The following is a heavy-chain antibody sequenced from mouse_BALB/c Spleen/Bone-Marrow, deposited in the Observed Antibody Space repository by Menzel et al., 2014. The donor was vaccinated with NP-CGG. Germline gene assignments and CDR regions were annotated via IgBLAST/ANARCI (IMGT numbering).Heavy chain of an antibody. Sequence: EVKVVESGGGLVQPGGSRKLSCAASGFTFSSFGMHWVRQAPEKGLEWVAYISSGSSTIYYADTVKGRFTISRDNPKNTLFLQMTSLRPEDTAMYYCARDVPLYDVGYFDYWGQGTTLTVSS. CDR3: ARDVPLYDVGYFDY. CDR2: ISSGSSTI. D-gene: IGHD2-14*01. CDR1: GFTFSSFG. J-gene: IGHJ2*01. V-gene: IGHV5-17*02.